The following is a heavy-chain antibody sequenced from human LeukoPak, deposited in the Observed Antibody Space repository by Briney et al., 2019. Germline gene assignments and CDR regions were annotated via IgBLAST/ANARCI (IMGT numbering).Heavy chain of an antibody. CDR1: GFTFSSYA. CDR3: ARDRSGDY. V-gene: IGHV3-7*03. J-gene: IGHJ4*02. D-gene: IGHD3-10*01. CDR2: IKEDGSQK. Sequence: GGSLRLSCAASGFTFSSYAMSWVRQAPGKGLEWVANIKEDGSQKYYVDSVRGRFTISRDNAKNSLYLQMNSLRVEDTAVYYCARDRSGDYWGQGTLVTVSS.